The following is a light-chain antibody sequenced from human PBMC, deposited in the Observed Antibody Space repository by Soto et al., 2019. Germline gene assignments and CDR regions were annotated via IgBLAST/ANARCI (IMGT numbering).Light chain of an antibody. CDR1: QSISNW. Sequence: DIQMTQSPSILSASVGDRVTITCRASQSISNWLAWYQQKPGKAPNLLIYMASNLETGVPSRFSASGSGTEFTLTISSLQPDDFATYYCQQYNNSPMSTFGQGTKLEIK. V-gene: IGKV1-5*03. J-gene: IGKJ2*01. CDR2: MAS. CDR3: QQYNNSPMST.